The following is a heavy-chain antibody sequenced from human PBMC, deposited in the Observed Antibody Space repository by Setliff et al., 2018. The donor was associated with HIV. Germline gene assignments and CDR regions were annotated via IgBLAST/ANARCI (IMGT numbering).Heavy chain of an antibody. J-gene: IGHJ4*02. Sequence: SETLSLTCAVYGGSFSAYYWTWIRQPPGKGLEWIGEISHGGSTSYNPSLKSRVTISLDTSTNQFSLNLTSVTAADTAVYYCARLGEFWSQGSLVTVSS. CDR2: ISHGGST. V-gene: IGHV4-34*01. CDR1: GGSFSAYY. D-gene: IGHD3-16*01. CDR3: ARLGEF.